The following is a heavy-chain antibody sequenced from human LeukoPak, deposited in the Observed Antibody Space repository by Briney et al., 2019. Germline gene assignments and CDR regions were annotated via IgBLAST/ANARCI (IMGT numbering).Heavy chain of an antibody. J-gene: IGHJ5*02. CDR2: IYHSGST. D-gene: IGHD3-10*01. Sequence: SQTLSLTCAVSGGSISSGGYSWSWIRQPPGKGLEWIGYIYHSGSTYYNPSLKSRVTISVDRSKNQFSLKLSSVTAADTAVYYCARDVAYYYGSGTWSDPWGQGTLVTVSS. CDR1: GGSISSGGYS. CDR3: ARDVAYYYGSGTWSDP. V-gene: IGHV4-30-2*01.